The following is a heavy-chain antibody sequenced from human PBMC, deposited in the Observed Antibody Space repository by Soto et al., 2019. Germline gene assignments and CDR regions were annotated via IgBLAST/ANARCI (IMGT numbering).Heavy chain of an antibody. J-gene: IGHJ5*02. CDR3: ARDPPYSSGWYAGFDP. CDR2: ISAYNGNT. V-gene: IGHV1-18*01. D-gene: IGHD6-19*01. Sequence: ASVRVSCKASGYSFTSYGISWVRQAPGQGLEWMGWISAYNGNTNYAQKLQGRVTMTTDTSTSTAYMELRSLRSDDTAVYYCARDPPYSSGWYAGFDPWGQGTLVTVSS. CDR1: GYSFTSYG.